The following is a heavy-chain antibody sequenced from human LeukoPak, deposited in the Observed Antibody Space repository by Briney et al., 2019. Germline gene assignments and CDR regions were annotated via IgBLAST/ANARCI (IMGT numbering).Heavy chain of an antibody. D-gene: IGHD6-19*01. Sequence: PGGSLRLSCAASGFTFSSYATSWVRQAPGKGLEWVSAISGSGGSTYCADSVKGRFTISRDNSKNTLYLQMNSLRAEDTAVYYCAKPSGSGWSHWGQGTLVTVSS. CDR1: GFTFSSYA. CDR2: ISGSGGST. V-gene: IGHV3-23*01. CDR3: AKPSGSGWSH. J-gene: IGHJ4*02.